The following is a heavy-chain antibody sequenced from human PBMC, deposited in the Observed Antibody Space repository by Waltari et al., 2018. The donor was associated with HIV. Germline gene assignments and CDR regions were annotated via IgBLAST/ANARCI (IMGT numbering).Heavy chain of an antibody. CDR1: GGSISSYY. V-gene: IGHV4-59*01. J-gene: IGHJ6*02. Sequence: QVQLQESGPGLVKPSETLSLTCTVSGGSISSYYWSWLRQPPGKGLEWIGYIYYSGSTHYNPSLKSRVTISVDTSKNQFSLKLSSVTAADTAVYYCARGPHSYYGMDVWGQGTTVTVSS. CDR2: IYYSGST. CDR3: ARGPHSYYGMDV.